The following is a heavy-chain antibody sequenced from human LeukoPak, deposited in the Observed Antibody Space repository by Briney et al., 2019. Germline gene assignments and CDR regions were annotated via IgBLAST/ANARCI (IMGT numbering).Heavy chain of an antibody. J-gene: IGHJ4*02. Sequence: ASVKVSCKASGYTFTGYYIHWVLQAPGQGLEWMGWINPNSGGTKYAQKFQGWVTMTRDTSITTAYMELSRLRSDDTALYYCAREGYYDSGSYYIVWGQGTLVTVSS. CDR3: AREGYYDSGSYYIV. CDR1: GYTFTGYY. D-gene: IGHD3-10*01. V-gene: IGHV1-2*04. CDR2: INPNSGGT.